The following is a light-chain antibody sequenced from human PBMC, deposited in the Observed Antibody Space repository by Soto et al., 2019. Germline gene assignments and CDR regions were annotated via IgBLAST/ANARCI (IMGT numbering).Light chain of an antibody. V-gene: IGLV7-46*01. CDR2: DTS. CDR1: TGAVTNGHY. J-gene: IGLJ2*01. CDR3: LLSYSGARGV. Sequence: QAVVTQEPSLTVSPGGTVTLTCGSSTGAVTNGHYPYWNQQKPGQAPRTLIYDTSNKHSWTPARFSGSLLGGKAALTLSGAQPEDEAEYYGLLSYSGARGVFGGGTKVTVL.